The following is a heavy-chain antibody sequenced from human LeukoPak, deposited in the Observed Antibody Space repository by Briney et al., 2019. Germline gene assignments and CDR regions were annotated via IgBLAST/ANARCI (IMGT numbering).Heavy chain of an antibody. V-gene: IGHV3-7*01. Sequence: GGSLRLSCAASGFIFSNSWMNWVRQAPGKGLEWVANINQDGSDQYYVDSVKGRFTISRDNAKNSLYLQVNSLRAEDTAVYYCARTTVTTGRTNWFDPWGQGTLVTVSS. CDR2: INQDGSDQ. CDR1: GFIFSNSW. J-gene: IGHJ5*02. CDR3: ARTTVTTGRTNWFDP. D-gene: IGHD4-17*01.